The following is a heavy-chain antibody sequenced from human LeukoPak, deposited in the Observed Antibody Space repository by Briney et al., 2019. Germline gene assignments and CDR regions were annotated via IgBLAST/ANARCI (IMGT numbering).Heavy chain of an antibody. V-gene: IGHV3-15*01. J-gene: IGHJ5*02. Sequence: GGSLRLSCTVSGFTFNTAWMAWVRQSPEKGLEWVGRIRSENDGSTPDYGGPGKGRFSISRDHSINTIYLQMNSLKNEDTGVYYCTTDGKYGHSGTFWFDPWGQGTLVTVSS. CDR2: IRSENDGSTP. CDR3: TTDGKYGHSGTFWFDP. CDR1: GFTFNTAW. D-gene: IGHD1-26*01.